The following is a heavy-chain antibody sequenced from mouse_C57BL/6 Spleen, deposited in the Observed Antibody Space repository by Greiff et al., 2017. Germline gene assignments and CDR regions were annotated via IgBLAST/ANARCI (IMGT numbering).Heavy chain of an antibody. CDR1: GYTFTSYW. CDR2: IDPSDSYT. D-gene: IGHD1-1*01. CDR3: ARGDYGSLYAMDY. Sequence: QVQLQQPGAELVKPGASVKLSCKASGYTFTSYWMQWVKQRPGQGLEWIGEIDPSDSYTNYNQKFKGKATLTVDTSSSTAYMQLSSLTSEDSAVYYCARGDYGSLYAMDYWGQGTSVTVSS. J-gene: IGHJ4*01. V-gene: IGHV1-50*01.